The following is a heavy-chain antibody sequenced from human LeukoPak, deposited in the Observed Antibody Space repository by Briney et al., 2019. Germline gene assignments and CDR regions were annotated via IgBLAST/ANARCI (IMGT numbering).Heavy chain of an antibody. D-gene: IGHD5-18*01. J-gene: IGHJ4*02. CDR3: ASSVQLWSPTLY. Sequence: PGGSLRLSCAASGFTFSSYWMHWVRQAPGKGLVWVSRINSDGSSTSYADSVKGRFTISRDNAKNTLYLQMNSPRAEDTAVYYCASSVQLWSPTLYWGQGTLVTVSS. V-gene: IGHV3-74*01. CDR1: GFTFSSYW. CDR2: INSDGSST.